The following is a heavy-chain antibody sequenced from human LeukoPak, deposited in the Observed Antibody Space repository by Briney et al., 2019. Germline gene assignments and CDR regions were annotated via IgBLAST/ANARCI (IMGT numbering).Heavy chain of an antibody. Sequence: QAGGSLRLSFAASGFTFSSYGMHWVRQAPGKGLEWVALIRYDGSNKYYADSVKGRFTISRDNSKNTLYLQMNSLRAEDTAVYYCAKVDFNSSGWYAPGSRAIDYWGQGTLVTVSS. CDR1: GFTFSSYG. CDR2: IRYDGSNK. J-gene: IGHJ4*02. CDR3: AKVDFNSSGWYAPGSRAIDY. D-gene: IGHD6-19*01. V-gene: IGHV3-30*02.